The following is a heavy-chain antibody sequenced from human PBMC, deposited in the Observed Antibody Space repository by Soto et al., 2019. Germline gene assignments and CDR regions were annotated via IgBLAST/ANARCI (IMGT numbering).Heavy chain of an antibody. V-gene: IGHV3-66*01. D-gene: IGHD2-15*01. Sequence: EVQLVESGGGLVQPGGSLRLSCAASGFTVSSNYMSWVRQAPGKGLEWVSLIQSGGPTYYADSVKGRFTISRDTSENTVHLQMDSLRAEDTAVYYCARDDVLCDGGRCYGGPLDVWGKGTTVTVSS. CDR1: GFTVSSNY. CDR3: ARDDVLCDGGRCYGGPLDV. CDR2: IQSGGPT. J-gene: IGHJ6*04.